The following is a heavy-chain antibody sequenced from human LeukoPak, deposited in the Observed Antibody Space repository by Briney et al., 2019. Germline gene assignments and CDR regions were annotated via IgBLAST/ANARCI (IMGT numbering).Heavy chain of an antibody. CDR2: INPNSGGT. CDR3: ARDWAPYDSSAFDI. D-gene: IGHD3-22*01. V-gene: IGHV1-2*02. J-gene: IGHJ3*02. Sequence: APVKVSCKASGYTFTGYYMHWVRQAPGQGLEWMGWINPNSGGTNYAQKFQGRVTMTRDTSISTAYMELSRLRSDDTAVYYCARDWAPYDSSAFDIWGQGTMVTVSS. CDR1: GYTFTGYY.